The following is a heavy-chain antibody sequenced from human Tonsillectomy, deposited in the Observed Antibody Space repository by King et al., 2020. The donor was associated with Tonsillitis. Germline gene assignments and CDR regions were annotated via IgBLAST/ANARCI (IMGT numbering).Heavy chain of an antibody. V-gene: IGHV1-2*02. J-gene: IGHJ4*02. CDR3: ATLEMYYDSSGYYPGY. Sequence: VQLVQSGAEVKKPGASVKVSCKASGYTFTGYYMHWVRQAPGQGLEWMGWINPNSGGTNYAQKFQGRVTITRDTSISTAYMELSRLRSDDTAVYYCATLEMYYDSSGYYPGYWGQGTLVTVSS. CDR2: INPNSGGT. CDR1: GYTFTGYY. D-gene: IGHD3-22*01.